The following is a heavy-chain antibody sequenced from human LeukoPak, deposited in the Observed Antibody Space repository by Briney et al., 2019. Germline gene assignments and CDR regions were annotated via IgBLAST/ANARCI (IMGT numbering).Heavy chain of an antibody. J-gene: IGHJ3*02. D-gene: IGHD6-13*01. CDR3: ARDQVAAAGSSGAFDI. Sequence: GASVKVSCKASGYTFTSYYMHWVRQAPGQGLEWMGIINPSGGSTSYAQKFQGRVTMTRDMSTSTAYMELRSLRSDDTAVYYCARDQVAAAGSSGAFDIWGQGTMVTVSS. CDR1: GYTFTSYY. CDR2: INPSGGST. V-gene: IGHV1-46*01.